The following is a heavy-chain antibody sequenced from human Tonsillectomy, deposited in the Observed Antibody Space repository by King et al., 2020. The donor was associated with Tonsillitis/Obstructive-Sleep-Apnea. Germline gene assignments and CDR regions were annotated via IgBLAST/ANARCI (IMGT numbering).Heavy chain of an antibody. CDR3: ARDPPDSGTYDGYYYYYGMDV. J-gene: IGHJ6*02. CDR1: GFTFRSYG. D-gene: IGHD1-26*01. V-gene: IGHV3-33*01. CDR2: IWYDGSKK. Sequence: VQLVESGGDVVQPGRSLRLSCAASGFTFRSYGMHWVRQAPGKGLEWVAVIWYDGSKKYYVDSVKGRFTISRDNSKNTLYLQMNSLRAEDTAVYYCARDPPDSGTYDGYYYYYGMDVWGQGTTVTVSS.